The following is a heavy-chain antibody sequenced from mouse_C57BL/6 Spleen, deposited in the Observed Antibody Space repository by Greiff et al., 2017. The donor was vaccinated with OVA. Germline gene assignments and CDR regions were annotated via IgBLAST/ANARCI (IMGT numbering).Heavy chain of an antibody. V-gene: IGHV3-6*01. CDR2: ISYDGSN. Sequence: EVKLMESGPGLVKPSQSLSLTCSVTGYSITSGYYWNWIRQFPGNKLEWMGYISYDGSNNYNPSLKNRISITRDTSKNQFVLKLKSVTTEDTATYYCARDGNYWYFDVWGTGTTVTVSS. D-gene: IGHD2-1*01. J-gene: IGHJ1*03. CDR1: GYSITSGYY. CDR3: ARDGNYWYFDV.